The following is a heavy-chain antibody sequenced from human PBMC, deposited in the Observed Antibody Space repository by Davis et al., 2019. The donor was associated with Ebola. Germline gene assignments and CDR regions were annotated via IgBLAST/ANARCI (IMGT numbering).Heavy chain of an antibody. J-gene: IGHJ5*02. CDR1: GGNFGSYA. CDR3: AKVIYCSGGHCGGGWFDP. Sequence: SVKVSCKASGGNFGSYAISWVRQAPGQRLEWMGGIIPIFGTTNSAQKFRGRVAITADISTTTAYLELSSLRSEDTAVYYCAKVIYCSGGHCGGGWFDPWGQGTLVTVSS. V-gene: IGHV1-69*06. D-gene: IGHD2-15*01. CDR2: IIPIFGTT.